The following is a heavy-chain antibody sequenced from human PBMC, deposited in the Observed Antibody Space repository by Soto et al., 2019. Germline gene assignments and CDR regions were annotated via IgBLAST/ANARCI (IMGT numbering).Heavy chain of an antibody. D-gene: IGHD3-10*01. CDR3: AREQQLLRFGERTDGLDNYYYYGMDV. CDR1: GFTFSSYG. Sequence: QVQLVESGGGVVQPGRSLRLSCAASGFTFSSYGMHWVRQAPGKGLAWVAGIWYDVSNKYYAYSVKGRFNISRDNSKNTLYLQMNILRAEDTAVYYCAREQQLLRFGERTDGLDNYYYYGMDVWGQGTTVTVSS. V-gene: IGHV3-33*01. J-gene: IGHJ6*02. CDR2: IWYDVSNK.